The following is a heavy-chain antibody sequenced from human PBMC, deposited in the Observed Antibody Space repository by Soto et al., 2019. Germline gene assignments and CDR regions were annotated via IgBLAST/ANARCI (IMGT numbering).Heavy chain of an antibody. CDR3: ARGPAGTLSRRLDP. V-gene: IGHV1-18*01. Sequence: SVKVACNASGDTFTSYDISWVRQAPGQGLEWMGWIIAYNGNTNYAQKLQGRFTMTTDTSTSTAYMEMRSLRSDDTAVYYCARGPAGTLSRRLDPWGKGPLVNVS. CDR2: IIAYNGNT. J-gene: IGHJ5*02. D-gene: IGHD1-7*01. CDR1: GDTFTSYD.